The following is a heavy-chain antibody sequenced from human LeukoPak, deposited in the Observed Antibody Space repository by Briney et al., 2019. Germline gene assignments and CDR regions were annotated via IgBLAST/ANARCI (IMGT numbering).Heavy chain of an antibody. CDR1: GGTFSSYA. J-gene: IGHJ4*02. CDR2: IIPIFGTA. Sequence: ASVKVSCKASGGTFSSYAISWVRQAPEQGLEWMGGIIPIFGTANYAQKFQGRVTITTDESTSTAYMELSRLRSDDTAVYYCARGPRYSSGWYWVDYWGQGTLVTVSS. V-gene: IGHV1-69*05. D-gene: IGHD6-19*01. CDR3: ARGPRYSSGWYWVDY.